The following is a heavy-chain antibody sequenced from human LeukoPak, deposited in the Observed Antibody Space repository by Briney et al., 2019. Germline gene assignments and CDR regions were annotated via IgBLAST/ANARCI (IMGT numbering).Heavy chain of an antibody. D-gene: IGHD3-16*02. CDR3: ARDQSAVPIGTYYFDY. CDR2: ISSSSSYI. Sequence: PGGSLRLSCAASGFTFSSYSMNWVRQAPGKGLEWVSSISSSSSYIYYADSVKGRFTISRDNAKNSLYLQMNSLRAEDTAVYYCARDQSAVPIGTYYFDYWGQGTLVTVSS. V-gene: IGHV3-21*01. CDR1: GFTFSSYS. J-gene: IGHJ4*02.